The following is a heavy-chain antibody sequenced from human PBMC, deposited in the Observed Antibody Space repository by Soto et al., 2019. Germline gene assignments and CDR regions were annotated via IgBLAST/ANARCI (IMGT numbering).Heavy chain of an antibody. J-gene: IGHJ5*02. CDR3: ARDRSSSYLANNWFDP. D-gene: IGHD6-13*01. V-gene: IGHV4-4*02. CDR2: IYHSGST. CDR1: GGSISSSNW. Sequence: QVQLQESGPGLVKPSGTLSLTCAVSGGSISSSNWWSWVRQPPGKGLEWIGEIYHSGSTNYNPSLKRRVTISVXXXKXXFSLKLSSVTAADTAVYYCARDRSSSYLANNWFDPWGQGTLVTVSS.